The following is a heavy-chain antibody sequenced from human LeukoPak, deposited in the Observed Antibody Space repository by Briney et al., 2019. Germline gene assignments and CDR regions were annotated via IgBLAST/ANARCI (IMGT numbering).Heavy chain of an antibody. CDR1: GGSISSGDYY. Sequence: SQTLSLTCTVSGGSISSGDYYWSWIRQPPGKGLEWIGYIYYSGSTYYNPSLKSRVTISVDTSKNQFSLKLSSVTAADTAVYYCAGDLAAAGTYDYWGQGTLVTVSS. D-gene: IGHD6-13*01. V-gene: IGHV4-30-4*08. CDR3: AGDLAAAGTYDY. J-gene: IGHJ4*02. CDR2: IYYSGST.